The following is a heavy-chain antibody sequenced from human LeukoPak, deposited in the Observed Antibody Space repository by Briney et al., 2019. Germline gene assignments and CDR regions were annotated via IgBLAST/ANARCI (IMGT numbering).Heavy chain of an antibody. CDR2: ISNSADTI. CDR3: AAWFGDADS. J-gene: IGHJ5*02. D-gene: IGHD3-10*01. CDR1: GVTFSNYY. V-gene: IGHV3-11*01. Sequence: GGSLRLSCSISGVTFSNYYMSWIRQTPDRGLEWISYISNSADTIYYADSVEGRFTISRDNAKNSLFLQMNSLKAEDTAVYYGAAWFGDADSWGQGTLVSVSS.